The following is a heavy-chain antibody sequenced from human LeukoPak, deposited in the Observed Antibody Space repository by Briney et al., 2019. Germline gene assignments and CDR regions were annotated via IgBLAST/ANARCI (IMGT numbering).Heavy chain of an antibody. D-gene: IGHD6-6*01. V-gene: IGHV3-23*01. CDR1: GFTFSSYA. J-gene: IGHJ4*02. Sequence: GGSLRLSCAASGFTFSSYAMSWVRQAPGKGLEWVSAISGSGGSTYYADSVEGRFTISRDNSKNTLYLQMNSLRAEDTAVYYCAKDISSGSSSSGFDYWGQGTLVTVSS. CDR3: AKDISSGSSSSGFDY. CDR2: ISGSGGST.